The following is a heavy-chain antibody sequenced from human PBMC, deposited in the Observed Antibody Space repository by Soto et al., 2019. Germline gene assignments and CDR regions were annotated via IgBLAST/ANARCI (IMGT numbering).Heavy chain of an antibody. CDR3: ARDSVGEVWSGTIEY. V-gene: IGHV3-33*01. CDR2: IWNDGTKQ. D-gene: IGHD3-3*01. Sequence: QVQLVESGGGVVQPGRSLRLSCTTSGFTFSSYGMHWVRQVPGKGLEWVAFIWNDGTKQYYTDSVKGRFTISRDNSRSTVFVEMNSLRAEDTAVYYCARDSVGEVWSGTIEYWGQGTQVTVSS. CDR1: GFTFSSYG. J-gene: IGHJ4*02.